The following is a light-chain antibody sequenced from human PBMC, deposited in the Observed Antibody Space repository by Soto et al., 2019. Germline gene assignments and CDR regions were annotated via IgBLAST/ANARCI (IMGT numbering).Light chain of an antibody. CDR3: CSYVGSYTWV. V-gene: IGLV2-11*01. CDR1: SSDVGGYNY. J-gene: IGLJ3*02. CDR2: DVS. Sequence: QSALTQPRSVSGSPGQSVTISCTGTSSDVGGYNYVSWYQQHPGKAPKLIIYDVSKWPSGVPDRFSGSKSGNTASLTISGLQAEDEADYYCCSYVGSYTWVFGGGTKLTVL.